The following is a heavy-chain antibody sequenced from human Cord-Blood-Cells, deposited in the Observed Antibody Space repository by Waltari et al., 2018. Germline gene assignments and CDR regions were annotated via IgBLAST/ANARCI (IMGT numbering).Heavy chain of an antibody. Sequence: QVQLQQWGAGLLKPSETLSLTCAVYGGSFSGSYWSWTRHPPGKGLEWIGEINHSGSTNYNPSLKSRVTISVDTSKNQFSLKLSSVTAADTAVYYCARGRWGATGTTYFVYWGQGTLVTVSS. V-gene: IGHV4-34*01. CDR1: GGSFSGSY. CDR2: INHSGST. D-gene: IGHD1-7*01. J-gene: IGHJ4*02. CDR3: ARGRWGATGTTYFVY.